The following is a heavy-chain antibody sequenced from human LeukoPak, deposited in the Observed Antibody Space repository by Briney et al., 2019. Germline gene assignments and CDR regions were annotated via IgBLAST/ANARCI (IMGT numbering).Heavy chain of an antibody. Sequence: GGSLRLSCAASGFTFSSYSMNWVRQAPGKGLEWVSFISSSSSHIYYADSVKGRFTISRDNAKNSLYLQMNSLRAEDTAMYYCASEVAAAPNWFDPWGQRTLVTVSS. J-gene: IGHJ5*02. CDR2: ISSSSSHI. V-gene: IGHV3-21*01. CDR3: ASEVAAAPNWFDP. CDR1: GFTFSSYS. D-gene: IGHD6-13*01.